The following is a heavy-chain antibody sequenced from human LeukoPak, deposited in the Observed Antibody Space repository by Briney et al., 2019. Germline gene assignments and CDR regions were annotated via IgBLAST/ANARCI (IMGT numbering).Heavy chain of an antibody. CDR1: GGSFSGYY. J-gene: IGHJ6*03. Sequence: SETLSLTCDVYGGSFSGYYWNWIRQPPGKGLEWIGEINHSGSTNYNPSLKSRVTISVDTSKNQFSLILSSVTAADTAVYYCARQRRVRGAKEVYYYYYYYMDVWGKGTTVTISS. CDR2: INHSGST. CDR3: ARQRRVRGAKEVYYYYYYYMDV. V-gene: IGHV4-34*01. D-gene: IGHD3-10*01.